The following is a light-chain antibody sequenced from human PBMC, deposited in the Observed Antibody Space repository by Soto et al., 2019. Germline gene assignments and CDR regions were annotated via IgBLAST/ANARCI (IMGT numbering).Light chain of an antibody. CDR1: QSVSNNY. Sequence: EIVLTPSPGTLSLSPGERATPSCRASQSVSNNYLAWYQQKPGQAPRLLMYGASSRATGIPDRFSGTGSGTDFTLTISRLEPEDFAVYYCQQYGSSPYTFGLGTRLEIK. CDR2: GAS. J-gene: IGKJ5*01. V-gene: IGKV3-20*01. CDR3: QQYGSSPYT.